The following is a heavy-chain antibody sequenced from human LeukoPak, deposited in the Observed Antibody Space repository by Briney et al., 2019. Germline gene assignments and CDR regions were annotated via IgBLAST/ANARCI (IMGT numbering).Heavy chain of an antibody. CDR3: ASGLPYYYYYMDV. CDR1: GGSFSGYY. Sequence: SETLSLTCAVYGGSFSGYYWSWIRQPPGKGLEWIGEINHSGSTNYNTSLKSRVTISVDTSKNQFSLKLSSVTAADTAVYYCASGLPYYYYYMDVWGKGTTVTVSS. D-gene: IGHD5-18*01. CDR2: INHSGST. V-gene: IGHV4-34*01. J-gene: IGHJ6*03.